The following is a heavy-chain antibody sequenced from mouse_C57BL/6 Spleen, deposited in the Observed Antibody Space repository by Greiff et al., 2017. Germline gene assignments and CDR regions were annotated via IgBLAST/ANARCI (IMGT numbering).Heavy chain of an antibody. CDR3: ASFGTRVGFAY. D-gene: IGHD1-1*01. V-gene: IGHV3-6*01. Sequence: EVKLMESGPGLVKPSQSLSLSCSVTGYSITGGYFWNWIRQFPGNKLEWVGYISYDGSNNYNPSLKNRISITRDTSKNQFFLKLNTVTTEDTATYNCASFGTRVGFAYWGQGTLVTVSA. CDR1: GYSITGGYF. CDR2: ISYDGSN. J-gene: IGHJ3*01.